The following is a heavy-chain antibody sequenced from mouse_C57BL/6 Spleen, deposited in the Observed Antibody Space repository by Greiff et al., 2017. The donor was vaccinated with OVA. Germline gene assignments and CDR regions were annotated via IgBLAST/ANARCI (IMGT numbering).Heavy chain of an antibody. CDR2: IDPETGGT. J-gene: IGHJ3*01. CDR1: GYTFTDYE. CDR3: TNDGYYGFAY. D-gene: IGHD2-3*01. Sequence: QVHVKQSGAELVRPGASVTLSCKASGYTFTDYEMHWVKQTPVHGLEWIGAIDPETGGTAYNQKFKGKAILTADKSSSTAYMELRSLTSEDSAVYYCTNDGYYGFAYWGQGTLVTVSA. V-gene: IGHV1-15*01.